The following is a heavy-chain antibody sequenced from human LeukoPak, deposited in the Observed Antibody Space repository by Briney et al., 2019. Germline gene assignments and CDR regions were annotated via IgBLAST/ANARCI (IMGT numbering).Heavy chain of an antibody. Sequence: GGSLRLSCAASGFTFSSYAMHWVRQAPGKGLEWVAVISYDGRNKYYADSVKGRFTISRDNSKNTLYLQMNSLRAEDTAVYYCARDPGFLEWLFDYWGQGTLVTVSS. CDR3: ARDPGFLEWLFDY. CDR1: GFTFSSYA. V-gene: IGHV3-30*04. CDR2: ISYDGRNK. J-gene: IGHJ4*02. D-gene: IGHD3-3*01.